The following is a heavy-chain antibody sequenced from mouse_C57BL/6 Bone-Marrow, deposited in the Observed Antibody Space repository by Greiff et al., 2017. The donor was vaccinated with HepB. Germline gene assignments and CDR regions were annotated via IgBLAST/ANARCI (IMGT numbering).Heavy chain of an antibody. CDR2: IYPRSGNT. D-gene: IGHD2-5*01. CDR1: GYTFTSYG. J-gene: IGHJ3*01. CDR3: AGSVYSNYGAY. Sequence: QVQLQQSGAELARPGASVKLSCKASGYTFTSYGISWVKQRTGQGLEWIGEIYPRSGNTYYNEKFKGKATLTADKSSSTAYMELRSLTSEDSAVYFCAGSVYSNYGAYWGQGTLVTVSA. V-gene: IGHV1-81*01.